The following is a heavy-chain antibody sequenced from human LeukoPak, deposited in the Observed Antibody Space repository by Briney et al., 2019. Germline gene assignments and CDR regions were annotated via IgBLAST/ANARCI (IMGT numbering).Heavy chain of an antibody. Sequence: ASGKVSCKAAGYTFTGYYMHWVRQAPGQGLEWMGWINPNSGGTNYAQKFQGRVTMTRDTSISTAYMEMRRLRYDDTAVYYCARERFDFWSGYPTYYYYYMDVWGKGTTVTVSS. V-gene: IGHV1-2*02. CDR1: GYTFTGYY. D-gene: IGHD3-3*01. CDR2: INPNSGGT. CDR3: ARERFDFWSGYPTYYYYYMDV. J-gene: IGHJ6*03.